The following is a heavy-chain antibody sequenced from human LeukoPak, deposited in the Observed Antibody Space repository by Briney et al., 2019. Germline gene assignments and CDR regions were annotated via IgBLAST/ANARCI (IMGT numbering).Heavy chain of an antibody. Sequence: ASVKVSCKASGYTFANYYMHWVRQAPGQGLEWMGISNPSGGTTSYAQKFQGRVTMTTDTSTSTAYMELRSLRSDDTAVYYCARDPYYYGSGSYKDYWGQGTLVTVSS. CDR3: ARDPYYYGSGSYKDY. D-gene: IGHD3-10*01. CDR1: GYTFANYY. CDR2: SNPSGGTT. J-gene: IGHJ4*02. V-gene: IGHV1-46*01.